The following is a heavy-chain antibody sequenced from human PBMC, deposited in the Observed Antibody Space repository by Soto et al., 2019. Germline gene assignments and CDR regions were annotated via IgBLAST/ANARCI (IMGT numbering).Heavy chain of an antibody. Sequence: GGSLRLSCAASGFTFSSYGMHWVRQAPGKGLEGVAVISYDGSNKYYADSVKGRFTISRDNSKSTLYLQMNSLRAEDTAVYYCAKGGYYGSGSYFFAYWGQGTLVTVSS. V-gene: IGHV3-30*18. CDR1: GFTFSSYG. D-gene: IGHD3-10*01. CDR2: ISYDGSNK. CDR3: AKGGYYGSGSYFFAY. J-gene: IGHJ4*02.